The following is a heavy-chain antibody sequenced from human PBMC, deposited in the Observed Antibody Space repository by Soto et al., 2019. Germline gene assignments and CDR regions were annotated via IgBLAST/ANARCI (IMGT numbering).Heavy chain of an antibody. V-gene: IGHV1-69*02. CDR2: IIPMFGIA. CDR3: ARGYGDSHDY. J-gene: IGHJ4*02. D-gene: IGHD4-17*01. Sequence: QVQLVQSGAEVKKTGSSVKVSCKASGGTFSSYNISWVRQAPGQGLEWMGRIIPMFGIANYAQKFQGRVTITADKSTSTAYMELSSLRSEDTAVYYCARGYGDSHDYWGQGTLVTVSS. CDR1: GGTFSSYN.